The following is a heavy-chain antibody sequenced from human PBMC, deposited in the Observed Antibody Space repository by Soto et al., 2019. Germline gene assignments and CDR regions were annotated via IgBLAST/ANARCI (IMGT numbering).Heavy chain of an antibody. CDR1: GFTFSSYD. J-gene: IGHJ6*02. D-gene: IGHD3-9*01. CDR3: ARAFTYDILTGYYNYYYGMDV. CDR2: IGTAGDT. V-gene: IGHV3-13*01. Sequence: GGSLRLSCAASGFTFSSYDMHWVRQATGKGLEWVSAIGTAGDTYYPGSVKGRFTISRENAKNSLYLQMNSLRAEDTAVYYCARAFTYDILTGYYNYYYGMDVWGQGTTVTVSS.